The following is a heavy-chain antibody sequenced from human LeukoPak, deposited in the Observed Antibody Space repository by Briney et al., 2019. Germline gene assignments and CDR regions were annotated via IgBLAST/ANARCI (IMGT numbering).Heavy chain of an antibody. J-gene: IGHJ4*02. CDR1: GGSFSGYY. CDR2: INHSGST. CDR3: ARDIVGVTRAFGY. D-gene: IGHD1-26*01. V-gene: IGHV4-34*01. Sequence: SETLSLTCAVYGGSFSGYYWSWIRQPPGKGLEWIGEINHSGSTNYNPSLKSRVTMSVDTSKNQFSLKLNSVTAADTAVYYCARDIVGVTRAFGYWGQGTLATVSS.